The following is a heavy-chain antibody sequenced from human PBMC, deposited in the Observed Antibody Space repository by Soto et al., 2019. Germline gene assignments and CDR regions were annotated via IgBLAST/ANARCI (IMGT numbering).Heavy chain of an antibody. CDR3: AKDRMGAGVRGYFDY. V-gene: IGHV3-30*18. J-gene: IGHJ4*02. Sequence: QVQLVESGGGVVQPGRSLRLSCAASGFTXXXYGMHWVRQAPGKGLEWLAVIIYDGSTKYYADSVKGRFTISRDNSKSTLYLQMNSLRAEDTAVYYCAKDRMGAGVRGYFDYWGQGTLVTVSS. CDR1: GFTXXXYG. CDR2: IIYDGSTK. D-gene: IGHD3-10*01.